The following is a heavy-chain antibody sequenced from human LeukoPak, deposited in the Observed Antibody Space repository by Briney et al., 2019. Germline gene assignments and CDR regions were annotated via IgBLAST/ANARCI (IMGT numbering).Heavy chain of an antibody. CDR1: GYSISSGYY. V-gene: IGHV4-38-2*01. J-gene: IGHJ4*02. CDR3: ARNGTNNYFDY. CDR2: IYHSGST. D-gene: IGHD2-2*01. Sequence: PSETLSLTCAVSGYSISSGYYWGWIRQPPGKGLEWIGSIYHSGSTHYNPSLKSRVTISVDPSKNQFSLKLNSVTAADTAVYYCARNGTNNYFDYWGQGTLVTVSS.